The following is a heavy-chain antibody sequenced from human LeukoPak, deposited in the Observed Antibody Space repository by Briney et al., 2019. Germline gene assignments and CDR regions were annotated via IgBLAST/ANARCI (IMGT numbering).Heavy chain of an antibody. V-gene: IGHV3-74*01. Sequence: PGGSLRLSCAASGFTYIKYWMLWVRQAPGKGLESVSRINTDGTVTTYADSVKGRFTVSRDNADNTMFLQMNSVRDEDTAVYYSATKHWLAPPPDSWGQGTPVTVSS. CDR1: GFTYIKYW. J-gene: IGHJ4*02. CDR2: INTDGTVT. D-gene: IGHD6-19*01. CDR3: ATKHWLAPPPDS.